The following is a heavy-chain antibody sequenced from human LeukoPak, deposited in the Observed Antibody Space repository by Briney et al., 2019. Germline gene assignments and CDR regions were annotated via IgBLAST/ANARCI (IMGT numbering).Heavy chain of an antibody. Sequence: GGSLRLSCAASGFTFSSYAMHWVRQAPGKGLEYVSAISSNGGSTYYANSVKGRFTISRDNSKNTLYLQMGSLRAEDMAVYHCARARHAYGDYVRVLDYWGQGTLVTVSS. D-gene: IGHD4-17*01. CDR3: ARARHAYGDYVRVLDY. CDR2: ISSNGGST. CDR1: GFTFSSYA. J-gene: IGHJ4*02. V-gene: IGHV3-64*01.